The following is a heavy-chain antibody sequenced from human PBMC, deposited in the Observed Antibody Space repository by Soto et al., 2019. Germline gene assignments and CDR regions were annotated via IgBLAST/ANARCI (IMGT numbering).Heavy chain of an antibody. J-gene: IGHJ5*02. D-gene: IGHD1-7*01. CDR3: ARDSLTGNYFDP. V-gene: IGHV4-30-2*01. CDR1: GGSISSLGYA. Sequence: SQTLSLTCAVSGGSISSLGYARNWIRQPPGKGLEWIGYIYHSGYTSYNPSLKNRVTISVDKSKNQFSLTLSFVTAADTAVYYCARDSLTGNYFDPWGQGTLVTVS. CDR2: IYHSGYT.